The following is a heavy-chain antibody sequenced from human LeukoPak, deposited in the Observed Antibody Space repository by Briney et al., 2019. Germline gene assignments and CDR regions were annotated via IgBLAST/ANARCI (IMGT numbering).Heavy chain of an antibody. CDR1: GFTFSSYS. J-gene: IGHJ6*03. V-gene: IGHV3-21*01. CDR3: ARDHDSSGSYMDV. D-gene: IGHD6-19*01. Sequence: PGGSLRLSCAASGFTFSSYSMNWVRQAPGKGLEWVSSISSSSSYMYYADSVKGRFTISRDNAKNSLYLQMNSLRAEDTAVYYCARDHDSSGSYMDVWGKGTTVTVSS. CDR2: ISSSSSYM.